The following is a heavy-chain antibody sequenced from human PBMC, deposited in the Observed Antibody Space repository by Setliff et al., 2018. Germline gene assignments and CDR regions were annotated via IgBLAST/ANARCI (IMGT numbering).Heavy chain of an antibody. CDR3: VRTDYSDGRYSMDV. CDR2: INHSGNT. CDR1: GDSISSGNW. D-gene: IGHD6-19*01. Sequence: PSETLSLTCAVSGDSISSGNWWSRVRQPPEKGLEWIGEINHSGNTDYNPSLKSRVTISVDKSTNQFSLKLNSVTAADTAVYYCVRTDYSDGRYSMDVWGKGTTVTVSS. J-gene: IGHJ6*03. V-gene: IGHV4-4*02.